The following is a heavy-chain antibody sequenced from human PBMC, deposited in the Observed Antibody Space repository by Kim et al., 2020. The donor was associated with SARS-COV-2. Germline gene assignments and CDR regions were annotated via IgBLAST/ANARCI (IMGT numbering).Heavy chain of an antibody. V-gene: IGHV4-39*01. CDR2: IYYSGST. D-gene: IGHD3-3*01. CDR3: ASFPYFFGVVSDYYYGMDV. CDR1: GGSISSSSYY. Sequence: SETLSLTCTVSGGSISSSSYYWGWIRQPPGKGLEWIGSIYYSGSTYYNPSLKSRVTISVDTSKNQFSLKLSSVTAADTAVYYCASFPYFFGVVSDYYYGMDVWGQGTTVTVSS. J-gene: IGHJ6*02.